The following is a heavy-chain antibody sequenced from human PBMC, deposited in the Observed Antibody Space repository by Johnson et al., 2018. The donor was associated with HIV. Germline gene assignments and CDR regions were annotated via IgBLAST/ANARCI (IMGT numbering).Heavy chain of an antibody. CDR3: ARFRSSNWFDAFDI. D-gene: IGHD6-13*01. CDR2: IYSGGST. V-gene: IGHV3-53*01. Sequence: VQLVESGGGLIQPGGSLTLSCAASGFTVSSNYMSWVRQAPGNGLEWVSVIYSGGSTYYADSVKGRFTISRDNSKNTLYLQMNSLRAEDTAVYYCARFRSSNWFDAFDIWGQGTMVTVSA. J-gene: IGHJ3*02. CDR1: GFTVSSNY.